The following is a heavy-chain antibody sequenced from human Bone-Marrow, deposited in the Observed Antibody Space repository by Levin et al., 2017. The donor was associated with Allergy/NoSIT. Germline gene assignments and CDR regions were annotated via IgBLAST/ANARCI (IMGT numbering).Heavy chain of an antibody. Sequence: SETLSLTCTVSGASVSDFYWSWLRQSPGRGLEWIGWVSKSGTTEYNPSLRGRVAISVDPSKNQLSLKVTSVTAADTAVYYCARNYDFWSGYRTPLGMDVWGRGTTVTVSS. D-gene: IGHD3-3*01. CDR3: ARNYDFWSGYRTPLGMDV. J-gene: IGHJ6*02. CDR2: VSKSGTT. CDR1: GASVSDFY. V-gene: IGHV4-4*09.